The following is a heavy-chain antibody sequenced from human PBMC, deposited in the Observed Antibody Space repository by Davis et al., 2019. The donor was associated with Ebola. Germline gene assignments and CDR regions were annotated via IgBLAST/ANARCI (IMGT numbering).Heavy chain of an antibody. D-gene: IGHD3-10*01. CDR2: IYHSGST. Sequence: PGGSLRLSCTVSGYSISSGYYWGWIRQPPGKGLEWIGSIYHSGSTYYNPSLKSRVTISVDTSKNQFSLKLSSVTAADTAVYYCARGHVLGYYFDYWGQGTLVTVSS. CDR3: ARGHVLGYYFDY. CDR1: GYSISSGYY. J-gene: IGHJ4*02. V-gene: IGHV4-38-2*02.